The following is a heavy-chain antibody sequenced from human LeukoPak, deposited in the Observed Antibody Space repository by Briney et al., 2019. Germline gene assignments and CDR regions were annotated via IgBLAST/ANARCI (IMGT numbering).Heavy chain of an antibody. D-gene: IGHD3-22*01. Sequence: GGSLRLSCAASGFSFGDFGMSWVRQTPGKGLEWVSGINWNGVGTSYIDSVKGRFTVSRDNAKNSLYLQMNSLRGEDTALYFCARGRYDTSTVHRFFYYGMDVWGQGTPVTVSS. J-gene: IGHJ6*02. V-gene: IGHV3-20*04. CDR1: GFSFGDFG. CDR2: INWNGVGT. CDR3: ARGRYDTSTVHRFFYYGMDV.